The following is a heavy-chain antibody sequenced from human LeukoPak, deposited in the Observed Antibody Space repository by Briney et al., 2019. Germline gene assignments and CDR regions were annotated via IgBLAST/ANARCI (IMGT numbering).Heavy chain of an antibody. D-gene: IGHD3-22*01. V-gene: IGHV4-38-2*02. CDR3: ARAKTYYYDSSGYSDAFDI. CDR1: GYSISSGHY. CDR2: IYHSGST. J-gene: IGHJ3*02. Sequence: SETLSLTCTVSGYSISSGHYWGWIRQPPGQGLAWIGIIYHSGSTYYNPSLKSRVTISVPTSKNQFSLKLSSVTAADTAVYYCARAKTYYYDSSGYSDAFDIWGQGTMVTVSS.